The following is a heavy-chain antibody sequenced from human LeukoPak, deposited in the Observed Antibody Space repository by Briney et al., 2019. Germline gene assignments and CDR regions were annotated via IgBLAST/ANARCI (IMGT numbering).Heavy chain of an antibody. V-gene: IGHV4-39*02. D-gene: IGHD4-11*01. CDR1: GGSISSSTYY. CDR3: ARETVNRHYYYGMDV. CDR2: VYYSGNT. J-gene: IGHJ6*02. Sequence: PSETLSLTCSVSGGSISSSTYYWGWIRQPPGKGLEWIGSVYYSGNTYYNPSPKSRVAISVDMSKNQFSLNLSSVTAADTAVYYCARETVNRHYYYGMDVWGQGTTVTVSS.